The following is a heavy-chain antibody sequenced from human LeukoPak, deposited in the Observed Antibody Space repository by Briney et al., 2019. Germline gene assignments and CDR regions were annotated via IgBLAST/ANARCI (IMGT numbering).Heavy chain of an antibody. CDR1: GFTFSSYW. D-gene: IGHD2-21*02. Sequence: GGSLGLSCVASGFTFSSYWMHWVRQAPGEGLVWVSRINGDGSNTVYADSVKGRFTISRDNAKNTLSLQMNSLRAEDTAVYYCASSLAYCGGDCHAAFDYWGQGTLVTVSS. V-gene: IGHV3-74*01. CDR2: INGDGSNT. J-gene: IGHJ4*02. CDR3: ASSLAYCGGDCHAAFDY.